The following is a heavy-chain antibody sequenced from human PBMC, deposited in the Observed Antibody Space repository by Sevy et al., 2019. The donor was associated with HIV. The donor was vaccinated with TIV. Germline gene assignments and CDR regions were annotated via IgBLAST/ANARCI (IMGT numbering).Heavy chain of an antibody. Sequence: GGSLRLSCAASGVTFNSYVMSWVRQAPGKGLEWVSTINTYYADSVKGRFTISRDNSKNTVYLQMNSLRAEDTAVYYCAKEDPGGYEVWGQRTTVTVSS. V-gene: IGHV3-23*01. D-gene: IGHD5-12*01. CDR3: AKEDPGGYEV. CDR1: GVTFNSYV. CDR2: INT. J-gene: IGHJ6*02.